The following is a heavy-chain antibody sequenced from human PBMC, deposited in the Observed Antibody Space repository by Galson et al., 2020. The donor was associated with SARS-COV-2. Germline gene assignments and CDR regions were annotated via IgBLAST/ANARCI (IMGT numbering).Heavy chain of an antibody. Sequence: SETLPLTRTLSGGPISNYFWSWVRQPAGKGLEWIGRVHASGRTDYISSLKSRLRMSVDTSNNQSFVTLTSVTAADTAVYYCARSLANGGSGIPVWGQGTVVTVSS. V-gene: IGHV4-4*07. CDR3: ARSLANGGSGIPV. CDR1: GGPISNYF. J-gene: IGHJ3*01. CDR2: VHASGRT. D-gene: IGHD3-16*01.